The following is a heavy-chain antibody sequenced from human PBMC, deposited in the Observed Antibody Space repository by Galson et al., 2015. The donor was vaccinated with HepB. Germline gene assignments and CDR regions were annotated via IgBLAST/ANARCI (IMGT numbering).Heavy chain of an antibody. CDR1: GYTFTSYG. CDR3: ARGEEGGRGWWEKLKAGAFDI. V-gene: IGHV1-18*04. J-gene: IGHJ3*02. D-gene: IGHD2-15*01. Sequence: SVKVSCKASGYTFTSYGISWVRQAPGQGLEWMGWISAYNGNTNYAQKLQGRVTMTTDTSTSTAYMELRSLRSDDTAVYYCARGEEGGRGWWEKLKAGAFDIWGQGTMVTVSS. CDR2: ISAYNGNT.